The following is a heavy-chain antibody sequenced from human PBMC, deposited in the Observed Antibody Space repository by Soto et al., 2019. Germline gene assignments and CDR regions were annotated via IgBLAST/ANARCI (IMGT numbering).Heavy chain of an antibody. CDR1: GGTFSSYA. V-gene: IGHV1-69*12. CDR2: IIPIFGTA. J-gene: IGHJ6*02. Sequence: QVQLVQSGAEVKKPGSAVKVSCKASGGTFSSYAISWVRQAPGQGREWMGGIIPIFGTANYAQKFQGRVTITADESTSTAYMELSSLRSEDTAVYYCARGRYYGSGSRTDYYYYFGMDVWGQGPTVTFAS. D-gene: IGHD3-10*01. CDR3: ARGRYYGSGSRTDYYYYFGMDV.